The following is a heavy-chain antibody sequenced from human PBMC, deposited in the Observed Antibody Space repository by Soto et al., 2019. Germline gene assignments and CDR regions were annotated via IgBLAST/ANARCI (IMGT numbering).Heavy chain of an antibody. D-gene: IGHD2-8*01. CDR1: GGSIGTYY. J-gene: IGHJ5*01. V-gene: IGHV4-59*01. CDR3: ARSPYYCTRRCSWFDF. Sequence: SETLSLTCSVSGGSIGTYYWNWIRQPPGKGLEWIGYIYYNGTTNYNPSLKSRATISVDTSKNQFSLSLSSVTAADTGVYYCARSPYYCTRRCSWFDFWGQGALVTAPQ. CDR2: IYYNGTT.